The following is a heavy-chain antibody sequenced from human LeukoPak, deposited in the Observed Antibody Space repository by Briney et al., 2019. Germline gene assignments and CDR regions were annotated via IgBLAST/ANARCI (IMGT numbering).Heavy chain of an antibody. CDR1: GFNFNIYT. D-gene: IGHD4-23*01. V-gene: IGHV3-30*18. CDR2: ISYDGSNK. Sequence: PGGSLRLSCAASGFNFNIYTMNWVRQAPGKGLEWVAVISYDGSNKYYADSVKGRFTISRDNSKNTLYLQMNSLRAEDTAVYYCAKDITRYGDNAVDYWGQGTLVTVSS. CDR3: AKDITRYGDNAVDY. J-gene: IGHJ4*02.